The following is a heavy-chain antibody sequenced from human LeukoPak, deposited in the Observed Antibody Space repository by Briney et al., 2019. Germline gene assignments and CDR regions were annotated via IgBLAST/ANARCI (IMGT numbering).Heavy chain of an antibody. CDR3: AKDGQEEDYSNPPFFDY. J-gene: IGHJ4*02. D-gene: IGHD4-11*01. Sequence: PGGSLRLSCAASGFTFSSYAMSWVRQAPGKGLEWVSAISGSGGSTYYADSVKGRFTISRDNSKNTLYLQMNSLRAEDTAVYYCAKDGQEEDYSNPPFFDYWGQGTLVTVSS. V-gene: IGHV3-23*01. CDR2: ISGSGGST. CDR1: GFTFSSYA.